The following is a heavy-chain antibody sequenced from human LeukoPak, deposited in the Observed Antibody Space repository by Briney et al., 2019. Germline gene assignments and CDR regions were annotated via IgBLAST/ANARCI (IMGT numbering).Heavy chain of an antibody. CDR3: ARGVSGSSFDY. Sequence: SETLSLTCTVSGVSISSSSYYWGWIRQPPGKGLEWIGSIYYSGSTYYNPSLKSRVTISVDTSKNQFSLKLSSVTAADTAVYYCARGVSGSSFDYWGQGTLVTVSS. D-gene: IGHD6-13*01. J-gene: IGHJ4*02. V-gene: IGHV4-39*01. CDR2: IYYSGST. CDR1: GVSISSSSYY.